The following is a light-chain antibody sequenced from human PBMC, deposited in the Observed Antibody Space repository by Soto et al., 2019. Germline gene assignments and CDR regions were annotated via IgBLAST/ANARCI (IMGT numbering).Light chain of an antibody. J-gene: IGKJ1*01. CDR3: QQYIDWPPGT. Sequence: EIVVTQSPATLSVSPGERVTLSCRASQSVSRSLAWYQQRPGQAPRLLIYDTSTRADGISARFSGSGSGTEFTLTISSLQSEDFAVYYCQQYIDWPPGTFGQGTAVEIK. CDR2: DTS. V-gene: IGKV3-15*01. CDR1: QSVSRS.